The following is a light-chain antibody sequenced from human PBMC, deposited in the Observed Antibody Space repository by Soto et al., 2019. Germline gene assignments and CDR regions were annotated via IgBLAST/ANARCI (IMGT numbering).Light chain of an antibody. CDR1: RSVRSN. Sequence: ATLSVSPGERATLSCKASRSVRSNLAWYQQKPGQAPRLLISGASTRATGITDRFSGSGSGTEFTLTINSLQSEDFAVYYCQQYNYWPGTFGQGTKVDIK. CDR2: GAS. V-gene: IGKV3-15*01. CDR3: QQYNYWPGT. J-gene: IGKJ1*01.